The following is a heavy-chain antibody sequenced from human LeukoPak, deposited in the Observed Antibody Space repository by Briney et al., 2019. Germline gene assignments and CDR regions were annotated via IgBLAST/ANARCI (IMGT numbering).Heavy chain of an antibody. D-gene: IGHD3-22*01. CDR3: ARSQDELHYYDSSGYFAY. CDR2: IIPIFGTA. V-gene: IGHV1-69*13. J-gene: IGHJ4*02. CDR1: GGTFSSYA. Sequence: SVKVSCKASGGTFSSYAISWVRQAPGQGLEWMGGIIPIFGTANYAQKFQGRVTITADESTSTAYMELSSLRSEDTAVYYCARSQDELHYYDSSGYFAYWGQGTLVTVSS.